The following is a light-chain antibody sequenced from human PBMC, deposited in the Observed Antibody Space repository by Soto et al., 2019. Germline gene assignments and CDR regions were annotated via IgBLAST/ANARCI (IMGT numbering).Light chain of an antibody. Sequence: DIQMTQSPSSLSASVGDRVTITCRAGHSIGTYLNWYQQNTGRAPKLLIYAASSLQSGVPSRFSGSGSGTDFTLTISSLQPEDFATYFCQQTYMTPRTFGQGTKVDIK. J-gene: IGKJ1*01. V-gene: IGKV1-39*01. CDR3: QQTYMTPRT. CDR1: HSIGTY. CDR2: AAS.